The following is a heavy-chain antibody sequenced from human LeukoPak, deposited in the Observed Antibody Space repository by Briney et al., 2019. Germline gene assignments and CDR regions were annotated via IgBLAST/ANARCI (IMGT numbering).Heavy chain of an antibody. V-gene: IGHV4-59*01. CDR1: GGSISSYY. J-gene: IGHJ4*02. CDR2: IYYSGST. Sequence: SETLSLTCTVSGGSISSYYWSWIRQPPGKGLEWIGYIYYSGSTNYNPSLKSRVTISVDTSKNQFSLKLSSVTAADTAVYYCARDGSGSYQIDYWGQGTLVTVSS. CDR3: ARDGSGSYQIDY. D-gene: IGHD3-10*01.